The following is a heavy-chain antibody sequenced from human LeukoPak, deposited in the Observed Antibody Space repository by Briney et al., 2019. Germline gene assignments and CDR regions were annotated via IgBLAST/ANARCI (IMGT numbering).Heavy chain of an antibody. V-gene: IGHV4-59*01. CDR3: ARPLGAYYSDYAFDP. CDR1: GGSMSSGC. Sequence: SETLSLTCTVSGGSMSSGCWNWIRKPPGKGQGWMGIIYYSESTNSNPSLNSRIPMTVATSKYQFPLKLSSVTVTDTAVYGCARPLGAYYSDYAFDPWGQGTLVIVSS. D-gene: IGHD4-11*01. J-gene: IGHJ5*02. CDR2: IYYSEST.